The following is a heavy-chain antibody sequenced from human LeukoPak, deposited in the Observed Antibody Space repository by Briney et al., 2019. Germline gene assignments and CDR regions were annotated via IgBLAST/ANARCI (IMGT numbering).Heavy chain of an antibody. Sequence: PPETLSLTCTVSGGSISSYYWSWIRQPAGKGLEWIGRIYTSGSTNYNPSLKSRVTISVDKSKNQFSLKLSSVTAADTAVYYCARAPRIVVVPAAIGARSDWYFDLWGRGTLVTVSS. CDR2: IYTSGST. D-gene: IGHD2-2*02. CDR1: GGSISSYY. CDR3: ARAPRIVVVPAAIGARSDWYFDL. J-gene: IGHJ2*01. V-gene: IGHV4-4*07.